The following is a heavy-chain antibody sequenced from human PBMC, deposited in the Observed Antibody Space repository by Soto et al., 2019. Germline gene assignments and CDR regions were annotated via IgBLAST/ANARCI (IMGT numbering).Heavy chain of an antibody. CDR3: AASIPVDTAMVTLSGFDP. CDR1: GYTFTIYA. V-gene: IGHV1-3*01. D-gene: IGHD5-18*01. Sequence: ASVKVACKASGYTFTIYAMHWVLQAPGERLEWMGWINAGNGNTKYPQKFQGRVTITRDTSTSTAYMELSSLRSEDTAVYYCAASIPVDTAMVTLSGFDPWGQGTLVTVSS. J-gene: IGHJ5*02. CDR2: INAGNGNT.